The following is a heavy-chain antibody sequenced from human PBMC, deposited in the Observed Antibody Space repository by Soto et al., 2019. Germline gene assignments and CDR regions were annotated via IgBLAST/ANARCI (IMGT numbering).Heavy chain of an antibody. CDR1: GGTFSSYA. D-gene: IGHD4-17*01. V-gene: IGHV1-69*01. CDR3: ARGYGDYPHYYYGMDV. CDR2: IIPIFGTA. J-gene: IGHJ6*02. Sequence: QVQLVQSGAEVKKPGSSVKVSCKASGGTFSSYAISWVRQAPGQGLKWMGGIIPIFGTANYAQKFQGRVTITADESTSTAYMELSSLRSEDTAVYYCARGYGDYPHYYYGMDVWGQGTTVTVSS.